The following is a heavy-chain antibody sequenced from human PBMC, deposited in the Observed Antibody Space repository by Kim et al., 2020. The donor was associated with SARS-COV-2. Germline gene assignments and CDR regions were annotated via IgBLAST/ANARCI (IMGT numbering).Heavy chain of an antibody. J-gene: IGHJ5*02. Sequence: SQTLSLTCTVSGGSISSSSYYWGWIRQPPGKGLEWIGSIYYSGSTYYNPSLKSRVTISVDTSKNQFSLKLSSVTAADTAVYYCARLPYCSSTSCRRGWFDPWGQGTLVTVSS. D-gene: IGHD2-2*01. CDR2: IYYSGST. V-gene: IGHV4-39*01. CDR3: ARLPYCSSTSCRRGWFDP. CDR1: GGSISSSSYY.